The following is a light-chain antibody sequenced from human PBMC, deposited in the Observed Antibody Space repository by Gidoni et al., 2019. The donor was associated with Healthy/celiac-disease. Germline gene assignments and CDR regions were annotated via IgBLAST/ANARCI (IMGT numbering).Light chain of an antibody. J-gene: IGKJ4*01. V-gene: IGKV1-39*01. CDR1: QSISSY. CDR2: AAS. Sequence: DIQMTQSPSSLSASVGDRITITCRASQSISSYLNWYQQKPGKAPKLLIYAASSLRSGVPSRFSGSGSWTDFTLTISSLQPEDFATYYCQQSYSTPQLTFGGGTKVEIK. CDR3: QQSYSTPQLT.